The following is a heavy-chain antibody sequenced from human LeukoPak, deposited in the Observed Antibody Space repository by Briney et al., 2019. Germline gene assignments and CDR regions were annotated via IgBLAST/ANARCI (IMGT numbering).Heavy chain of an antibody. CDR1: GFTFSSYA. V-gene: IGHV3-23*01. CDR2: ISGSGDST. D-gene: IGHD2-2*01. Sequence: PGGSLRLSCAASGFTFSSYAMNWVRQAPGKGLEWVSAISGSGDSTYYADSVKGRFTISRDNSKNTLYLQMNSLRAEDTAVYYCAKGEVGYCSSTSCYAHMDVWGKGTTVTVSS. CDR3: AKGEVGYCSSTSCYAHMDV. J-gene: IGHJ6*03.